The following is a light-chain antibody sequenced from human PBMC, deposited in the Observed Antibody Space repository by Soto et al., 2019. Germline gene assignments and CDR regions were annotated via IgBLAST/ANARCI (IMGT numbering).Light chain of an antibody. Sequence: DIQTTQSPSTLSASVGDRVTITCRASQSISSWLAWYQQKPGKAPKLLIYKASSLESGVPSRFSGRGSGTEFTLTISSLQPDDFATYYCQQYNNYWGFCQGTKVDIK. V-gene: IGKV1-5*03. J-gene: IGKJ2*03. CDR1: QSISSW. CDR2: KAS. CDR3: QQYNNYWG.